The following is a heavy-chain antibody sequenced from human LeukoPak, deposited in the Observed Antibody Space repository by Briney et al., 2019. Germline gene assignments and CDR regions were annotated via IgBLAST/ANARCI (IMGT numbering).Heavy chain of an antibody. D-gene: IGHD3-3*01. Sequence: GGSLRLSCAASGFTFSSYAMSWVRQAPGKGLEWVSAISGSGGSTYYADSVKGRFTISRDNSKNTLYLQMNSLRAEDTAVYYCANVSSGYRVYGMDVWGQGTTVTVSS. CDR1: GFTFSSYA. CDR3: ANVSSGYRVYGMDV. J-gene: IGHJ6*02. CDR2: ISGSGGST. V-gene: IGHV3-23*01.